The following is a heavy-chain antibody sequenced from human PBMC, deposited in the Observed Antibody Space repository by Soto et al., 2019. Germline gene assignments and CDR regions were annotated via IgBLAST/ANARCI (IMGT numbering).Heavy chain of an antibody. CDR1: GFTFTSSA. V-gene: IGHV1-58*01. Sequence: ASVKVSCKASGFTFTSSAVQWVRQARGQRLEWIGWIVVGSGNTNYAQKFQERVTITRDMSTSTAYMELSSLRSEDTAVYYCAADFYDILTGTNWFDPWGQGTLVTVSS. J-gene: IGHJ5*02. D-gene: IGHD3-9*01. CDR3: AADFYDILTGTNWFDP. CDR2: IVVGSGNT.